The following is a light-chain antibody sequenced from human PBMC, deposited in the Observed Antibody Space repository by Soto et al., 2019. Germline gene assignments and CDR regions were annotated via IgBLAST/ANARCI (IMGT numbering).Light chain of an antibody. CDR2: EVS. J-gene: IGLJ1*01. CDR3: NSHKSGDFRV. CDR1: SSDVGRYNH. Sequence: QSALTQPASVSGSPGQSITISCTGTSSDVGRYNHVSWYQHHPGKAPKLIISEVSNRPSGVSNRFSGSKSGYTASLTISGLQAEQEPDYYCNSHKSGDFRVFGTGTKVTVL. V-gene: IGLV2-14*01.